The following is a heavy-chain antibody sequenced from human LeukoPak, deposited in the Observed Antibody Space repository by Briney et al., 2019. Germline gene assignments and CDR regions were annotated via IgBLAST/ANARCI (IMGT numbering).Heavy chain of an antibody. CDR1: GFTFSNYA. CDR2: ISSNGGIT. Sequence: GSLRLSCSASGFTFSNYAMHWVRQAPGKGLEYVSDISSNGGITYYADSVKGRFTVSRDNSKNMLYLQMNSLRAEDTAVYYCVKDKYPVVVAATLDYWGQGILVTVSS. V-gene: IGHV3-64D*09. CDR3: VKDKYPVVVAATLDY. D-gene: IGHD2-15*01. J-gene: IGHJ4*02.